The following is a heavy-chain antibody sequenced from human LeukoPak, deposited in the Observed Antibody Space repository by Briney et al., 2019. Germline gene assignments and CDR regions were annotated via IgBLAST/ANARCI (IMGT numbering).Heavy chain of an antibody. V-gene: IGHV1-8*01. D-gene: IGHD2-2*01. J-gene: IGHJ5*02. CDR1: GNTFTSYD. Sequence: ASVKVSCKASGNTFTSYDINWVRQATGQGLEWMGWMNPNSGNTGYAQKFQGRVTMTRNTSISTAYMELSSLRSEDTAVYYRARVIEYCSSTSCYPWFDPWGQGTLVTVSS. CDR3: ARVIEYCSSTSCYPWFDP. CDR2: MNPNSGNT.